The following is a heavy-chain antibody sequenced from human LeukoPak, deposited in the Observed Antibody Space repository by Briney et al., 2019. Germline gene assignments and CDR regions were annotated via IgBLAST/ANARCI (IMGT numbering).Heavy chain of an antibody. CDR3: ARGHYYGMDV. J-gene: IGHJ6*04. Sequence: GGSLRLSCAASRFTFSSYLINWVRQAPGKGLEWVSSISSSSNYIYYADSVKGRFTISRDNAKNSLYLHMNSLRAEDTAVYYCARGHYYGMDVWGKGTTVTISS. CDR1: RFTFSSYL. V-gene: IGHV3-21*01. CDR2: ISSSSNYI.